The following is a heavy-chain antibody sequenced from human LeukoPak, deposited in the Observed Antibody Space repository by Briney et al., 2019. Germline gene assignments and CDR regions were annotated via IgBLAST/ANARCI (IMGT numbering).Heavy chain of an antibody. CDR2: ISVTGSTV. Sequence: QPGGSLRLSCAASGFTFSDFEMNWVRQAAGKGLEWVSYISVTGSTVYYADSVKGRFTTSRDNSKNTLYLQMNSLRAEDTAVYYCAKDQRHYGSGSPHYYLDYWGQGTLVTVSS. CDR1: GFTFSDFE. CDR3: AKDQRHYGSGSPHYYLDY. D-gene: IGHD3-10*01. J-gene: IGHJ4*02. V-gene: IGHV3-48*03.